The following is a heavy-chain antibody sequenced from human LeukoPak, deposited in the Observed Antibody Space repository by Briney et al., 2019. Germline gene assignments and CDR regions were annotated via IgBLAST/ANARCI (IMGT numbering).Heavy chain of an antibody. Sequence: ASVKVSCKASGGTFSSYAISWVRQAPGQGLEWMGGIIPIFGTANYAQKFQGGVTITTDESTSTAYMELSSLRSEDTAVYYCARDSCGGDCYPGSYAFDIWGQGTMVTVSS. CDR1: GGTFSSYA. J-gene: IGHJ3*02. D-gene: IGHD2-21*02. CDR3: ARDSCGGDCYPGSYAFDI. CDR2: IIPIFGTA. V-gene: IGHV1-69*05.